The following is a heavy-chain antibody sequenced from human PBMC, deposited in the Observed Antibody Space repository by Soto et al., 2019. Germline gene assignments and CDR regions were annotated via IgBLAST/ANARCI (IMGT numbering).Heavy chain of an antibody. Sequence: EVQLVESGGGVVQPGGSLRLSCAATGFIFSSYWMSWVRQAPGKGLEWVANIKHDGSEKYYVDSAKGRFTISRDNAKNSMHLQMTSLRAEDTAVYYCARGFNSALDIWGQGTMVTVSS. CDR3: ARGFNSALDI. CDR1: GFIFSSYW. J-gene: IGHJ3*02. V-gene: IGHV3-7*01. CDR2: IKHDGSEK.